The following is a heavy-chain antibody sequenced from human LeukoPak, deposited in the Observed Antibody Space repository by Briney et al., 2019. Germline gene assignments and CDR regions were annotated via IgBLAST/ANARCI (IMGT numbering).Heavy chain of an antibody. CDR2: ISYDGSNK. Sequence: PGGSLRLSCAASGFTFSTYAMTWVRQAPGKGLEWVAVISYDGSNKYYADSVKGRFTISRDNSKNTLYLQMNSLRAEDTAVYYCAREMSSLPDDAFDIWGQGTMVTVSS. CDR1: GFTFSTYA. D-gene: IGHD6-13*01. J-gene: IGHJ3*02. CDR3: AREMSSLPDDAFDI. V-gene: IGHV3-30-3*01.